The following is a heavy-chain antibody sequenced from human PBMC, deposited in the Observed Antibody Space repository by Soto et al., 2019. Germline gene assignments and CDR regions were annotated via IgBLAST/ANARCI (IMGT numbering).Heavy chain of an antibody. V-gene: IGHV3-30*18. CDR2: ISYDGSNK. CDR1: GFTFSSYG. J-gene: IGHJ6*02. Sequence: PGGSLRLSCAASGFTFSSYGMHWVRQAPGKGLEWVAVISYDGSNKYYADSVKGRFTISRDNSKNTLYLQMNSLRAEDTAVYYCAKDRSPYDFWSGYYFVYYYGMDVWGQGTTVTVSS. D-gene: IGHD3-3*01. CDR3: AKDRSPYDFWSGYYFVYYYGMDV.